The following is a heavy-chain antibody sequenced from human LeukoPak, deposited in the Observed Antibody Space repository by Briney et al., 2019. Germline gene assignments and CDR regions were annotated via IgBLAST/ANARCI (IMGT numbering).Heavy chain of an antibody. CDR2: ISAYNGNT. D-gene: IGHD3-22*01. V-gene: IGHV1-18*01. CDR1: GYTFTSYG. Sequence: GASVKVSCKASGYTFTSYGISWVRQAPGQGLEWMGWISAYNGNTNYAQKLQGRVTMTTDTSTSTAYMELRSLRSDDTAVYYCARDRDSSGYYPTTSWFDPWGQGTLVTVSS. CDR3: ARDRDSSGYYPTTSWFDP. J-gene: IGHJ5*02.